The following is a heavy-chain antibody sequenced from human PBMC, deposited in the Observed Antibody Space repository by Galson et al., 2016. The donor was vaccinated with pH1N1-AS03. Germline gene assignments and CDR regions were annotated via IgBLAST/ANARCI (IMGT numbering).Heavy chain of an antibody. Sequence: QPAGKGLEWIGRIYPSGNPKYNPSLKSRVSISVDTSKNQFSLQLKSVTAGDTAVYFCARGHVDTTLAVDCWGQGTPVTVSS. CDR3: ARGHVDTTLAVDC. D-gene: IGHD5-18*01. J-gene: IGHJ4*02. V-gene: IGHV4-61*02. CDR2: IYPSGNP.